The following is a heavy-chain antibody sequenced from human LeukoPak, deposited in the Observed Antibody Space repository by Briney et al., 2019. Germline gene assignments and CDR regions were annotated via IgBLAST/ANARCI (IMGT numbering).Heavy chain of an antibody. Sequence: GGSLRLSCAASGFTFSSYSMNWVRQAPGKGLEWVSSISSSSSYLYYADSVKGRFTISRDNAKNSLYLQMNSLRAEDTAVYYCARDMGTIFGVVILNDAFDIWGQGTMVTVSS. CDR2: ISSSSSYL. J-gene: IGHJ3*02. CDR1: GFTFSSYS. CDR3: ARDMGTIFGVVILNDAFDI. V-gene: IGHV3-21*01. D-gene: IGHD3-3*01.